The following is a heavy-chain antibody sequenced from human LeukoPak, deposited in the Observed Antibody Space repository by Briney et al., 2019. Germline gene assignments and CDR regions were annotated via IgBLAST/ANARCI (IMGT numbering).Heavy chain of an antibody. CDR2: IYHSGRT. CDR1: GYSISSGYY. V-gene: IGHV4-38-2*02. D-gene: IGHD6-13*01. J-gene: IGHJ6*03. Sequence: SETLSLTCTVSGYSISSGYYWGWIRPPPGKGLEWIGSIYHSGRTFYDPSLKSRVTISLDESKNQFSLKLSSVTAADTAVYFCARGGRYMSASWYRSVYYYMDVWGKGTTVTVSS. CDR3: ARGGRYMSASWYRSVYYYMDV.